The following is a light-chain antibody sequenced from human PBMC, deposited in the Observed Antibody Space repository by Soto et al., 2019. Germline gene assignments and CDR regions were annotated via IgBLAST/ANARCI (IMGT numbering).Light chain of an antibody. CDR3: QQCGSSSWT. J-gene: IGKJ1*01. CDR2: GAS. V-gene: IGKV3-20*01. Sequence: ESVLTQSPGTLSLSPGEKATLSCRASQSVSSSYLAWYQQKPGQAPRLLIYGASSRATGIPDRFSGSGSGTDFTLTVSRLEPEDVAVYYCQQCGSSSWTFGQGTKVEIK. CDR1: QSVSSSY.